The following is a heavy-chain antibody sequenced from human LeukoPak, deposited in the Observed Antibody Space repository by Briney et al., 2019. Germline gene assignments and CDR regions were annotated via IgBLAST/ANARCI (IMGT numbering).Heavy chain of an antibody. D-gene: IGHD6-19*01. CDR2: ISTYNGDT. CDR1: VYTFTTHA. V-gene: IGHV1-18*01. J-gene: IGHJ4*02. CDR3: ARDPSNTSCWYAFLDS. Sequence: GDSVNVSCKASVYTFTTHAISWVRQAPGQGLEWMGWISTYNGDTKYAQKTQGRGTITTDGCTSTAYPVMRSLRYDDTAVYYCARDPSNTSCWYAFLDSWGQGTLVTVSS.